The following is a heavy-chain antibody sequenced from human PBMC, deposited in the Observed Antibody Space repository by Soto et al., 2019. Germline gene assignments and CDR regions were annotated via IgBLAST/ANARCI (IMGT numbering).Heavy chain of an antibody. CDR2: TYYRSKWYN. CDR3: ARLIGNSWLDS. Sequence: SQTLSLTCAISEDSVSTNRATWDWIRQSPSRGHDRMGRTYYRSKWYNDYTVSVKGRITINPDTSNNQLSLQLKYKTPDDTVLYYCARLIGNSWLDSWGQGTLVTVSS. D-gene: IGHD2-8*01. J-gene: IGHJ5*01. CDR1: EDSVSTNRAT. V-gene: IGHV6-1*01.